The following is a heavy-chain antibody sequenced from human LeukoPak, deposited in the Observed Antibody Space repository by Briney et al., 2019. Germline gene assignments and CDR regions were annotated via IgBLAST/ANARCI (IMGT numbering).Heavy chain of an antibody. CDR1: GFTFSSHG. D-gene: IGHD3-22*01. CDR2: ISGSGDYT. J-gene: IGHJ4*02. V-gene: IGHV3-23*01. Sequence: GGTLRLSCAASGFTFSSHGMSWVRQAPGKGLEWVSTISGSGDYTYYADSVKGRFTISRDNSKNTLYLQMNSLRAEDTAVYYCAKGPSMIVVVIIEYYFDYWGQGTLVTVSS. CDR3: AKGPSMIVVVIIEYYFDY.